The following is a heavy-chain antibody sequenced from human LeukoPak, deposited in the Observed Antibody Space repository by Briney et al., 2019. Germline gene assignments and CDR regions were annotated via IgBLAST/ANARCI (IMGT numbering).Heavy chain of an antibody. V-gene: IGHV1-46*01. CDR3: ARDLRQEAPFDY. J-gene: IGHJ4*02. CDR1: GYIFSHFY. CDR2: INPSGDST. Sequence: ASVTVSCTASGYIFSHFYMHWVRQAPGQGLEWMGIINPSGDSTNYAQKFRGRVTMTRDTSTNTLYMELSSLRSEDTAVYYCARDLRQEAPFDYWGQGTLVTGSS.